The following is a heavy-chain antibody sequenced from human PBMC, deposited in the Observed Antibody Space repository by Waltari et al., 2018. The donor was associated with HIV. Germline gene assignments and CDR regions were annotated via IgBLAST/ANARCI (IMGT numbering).Heavy chain of an antibody. D-gene: IGHD6-13*01. CDR3: ARGWSSSWYEGLGWFDP. CDR1: HGSIRSYY. CDR2: IYYSGST. Sequence: QVQLQESGPGLVKPSETLSLICTVSHGSIRSYYWSWIRQPPGKGLEWIGHIYYSGSTNDNPSLKSRVTISVDTSKNQFSLKLSSVTAADTAVYYCARGWSSSWYEGLGWFDPWGQGTLVTVSS. V-gene: IGHV4-59*08. J-gene: IGHJ5*02.